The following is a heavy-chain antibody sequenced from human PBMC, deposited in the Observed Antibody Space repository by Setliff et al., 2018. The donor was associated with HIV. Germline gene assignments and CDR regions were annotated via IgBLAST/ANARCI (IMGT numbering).Heavy chain of an antibody. J-gene: IGHJ6*03. CDR3: AGEIAPAARLPNVGGPPPPGYYHYMDV. CDR2: IYYSGRT. D-gene: IGHD2-8*01. CDR1: GGSFSDYY. Sequence: SETLSLTCAVYGGSFSDYYWGWVRQSPGRRLEWIGSIYYSGRTYYNPSLKSRVTMSVDTSTNQFSLDLTSVTAADTAVYFCAGEIAPAARLPNVGGPPPPGYYHYMDVWGKGTTVTVSS. V-gene: IGHV4-34*11.